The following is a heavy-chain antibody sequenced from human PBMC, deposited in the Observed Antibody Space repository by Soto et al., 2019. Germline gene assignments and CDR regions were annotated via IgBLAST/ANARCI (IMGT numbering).Heavy chain of an antibody. CDR1: GGSFSGYY. Sequence: QVQLQQWGAGLLKPSETLSLTCAVYGGSFSGYYWNWIRQPPGKVLEWLGEINHSGSTNYNPSLKTRVTISVDTSKYQFSLKLSSVTAADTAVYYCARGLGRICYYWGQGTLVTVSS. V-gene: IGHV4-34*01. J-gene: IGHJ4*02. CDR2: INHSGST. D-gene: IGHD3-10*02. CDR3: ARGLGRICYY.